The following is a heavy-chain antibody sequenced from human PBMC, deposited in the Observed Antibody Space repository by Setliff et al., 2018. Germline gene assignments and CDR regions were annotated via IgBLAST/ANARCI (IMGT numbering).Heavy chain of an antibody. J-gene: IGHJ4*02. Sequence: GGSLRLSCATSGFTFRDYSLTWVRQAPGKGLEWVAGIDQISRTYYPDSMKGRFTISRDNSKNTISLQINDLRAEDTATYYCAKDRVNDGVWDFDSWGQGLLVTVSS. CDR3: AKDRVNDGVWDFDS. D-gene: IGHD4-17*01. CDR2: IDQISRT. V-gene: IGHV3-53*01. CDR1: GFTFRDYS.